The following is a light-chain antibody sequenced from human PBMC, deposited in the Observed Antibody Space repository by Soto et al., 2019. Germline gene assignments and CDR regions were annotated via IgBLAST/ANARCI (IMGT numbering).Light chain of an antibody. Sequence: EIIMTQSPATQSASPGERVTLSCRASRIININLAWYQQKPGQAPRLLIYGASTRAAGIPARLSGSGAGTEFTLIISSLQSEDSAVYYCQQYDNWPPYTFGQGTKLEIK. V-gene: IGKV3-15*01. CDR1: RIININ. CDR3: QQYDNWPPYT. J-gene: IGKJ2*01. CDR2: GAS.